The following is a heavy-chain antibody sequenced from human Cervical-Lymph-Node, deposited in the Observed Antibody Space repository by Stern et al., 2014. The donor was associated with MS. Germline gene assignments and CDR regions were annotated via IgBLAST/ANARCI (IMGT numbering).Heavy chain of an antibody. CDR3: ASTRYSYGMSLDY. CDR1: GFTFRGNW. J-gene: IGHJ4*02. CDR2: INPDGTSI. D-gene: IGHD5-18*01. V-gene: IGHV3-74*02. Sequence: VQLVESGGGLVKPGGSLGLSCGASGFTFRGNWMHWVRQAPGQGLMWVSRINPDGTSITYADSVKGRFTISRDNAKNTLHLHMNSLGAEDSAVYFCASTRYSYGMSLDYWGQVTLVTVSS.